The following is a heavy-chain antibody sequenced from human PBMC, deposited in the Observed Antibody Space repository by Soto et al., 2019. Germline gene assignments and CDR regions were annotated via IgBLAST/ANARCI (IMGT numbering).Heavy chain of an antibody. D-gene: IGHD2-15*01. J-gene: IGHJ6*03. Sequence: QVQLVQSGAEVKKPGSSVKVSCKASGGTFSSYTISWVRQAPGQGLEWMGRIIPILGIANYAQKFQGRVTITADKSTSTAYMELSSLRSEDTSVYYCARDQVVVAATRFYYDYMDVWGKGTTVTVSS. CDR2: IIPILGIA. CDR1: GGTFSSYT. V-gene: IGHV1-69*08. CDR3: ARDQVVVAATRFYYDYMDV.